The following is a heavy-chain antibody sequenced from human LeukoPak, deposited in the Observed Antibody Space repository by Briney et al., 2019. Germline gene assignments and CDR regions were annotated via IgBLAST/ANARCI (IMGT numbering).Heavy chain of an antibody. Sequence: GGSLRLSCAASGFTFSSYGMHWVRQAPGKGLEWVAVISYDGSNKYYADSVKGRFTISRDNSKNTLYLQMNSLRAEDTAVYYCAKELRGYSYGLRNNWFDPWDQGTLVTVSS. CDR1: GFTFSSYG. D-gene: IGHD5-18*01. V-gene: IGHV3-30*18. CDR3: AKELRGYSYGLRNNWFDP. J-gene: IGHJ5*02. CDR2: ISYDGSNK.